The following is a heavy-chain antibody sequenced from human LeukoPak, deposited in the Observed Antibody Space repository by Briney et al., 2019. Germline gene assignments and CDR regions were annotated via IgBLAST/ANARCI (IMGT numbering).Heavy chain of an antibody. J-gene: IGHJ6*02. V-gene: IGHV3-30-3*01. D-gene: IGHD3-22*01. CDR3: ARDSSTYYYDSSGYYYPLYYYYGMDV. Sequence: GGSLRLSCAASGFTFSSYAMHWVRQAPGKGPEWVAVISYDGSNKYYADSVKGRFTISRDNSKNTLYLQMNSLRAEDTAVYYCARDSSTYYYDSSGYYYPLYYYYGMDVWGQGTTVTVSS. CDR2: ISYDGSNK. CDR1: GFTFSSYA.